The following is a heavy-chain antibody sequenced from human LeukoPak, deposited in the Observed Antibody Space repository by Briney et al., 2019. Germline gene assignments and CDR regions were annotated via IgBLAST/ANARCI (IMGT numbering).Heavy chain of an antibody. CDR2: VSRNGDNT. V-gene: IGHV3-23*01. CDR3: AKDLIAVGDGYYFDY. J-gene: IGHJ4*02. D-gene: IGHD6-19*01. CDR1: GFTFSSFA. Sequence: PGGSLRLSCAASGFTFSSFAMTWVRQAPGKGLEWVSAVSRNGDNTYYADSVKGRFTISRDNSKNTLYLQMNSLRAEDTALYYCAKDLIAVGDGYYFDYWGQGTLVTVSS.